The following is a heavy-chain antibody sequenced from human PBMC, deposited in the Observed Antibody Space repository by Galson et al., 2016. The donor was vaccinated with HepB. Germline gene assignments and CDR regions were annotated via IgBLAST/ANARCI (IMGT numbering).Heavy chain of an antibody. J-gene: IGHJ4*02. V-gene: IGHV3-23*01. CDR1: GSTFSTSA. CDR3: AKRTSHDYGALLDY. D-gene: IGHD4-17*01. Sequence: SLRLSCAASGSTFSTSAMSWVRQAPGQGLEWVSAISSTSHSTYYADSVKGRFTISRDNAKNTLFLQMDSLRVEDTAMYYCAKRTSHDYGALLDYWGQGTLVTVSS. CDR2: ISSTSHST.